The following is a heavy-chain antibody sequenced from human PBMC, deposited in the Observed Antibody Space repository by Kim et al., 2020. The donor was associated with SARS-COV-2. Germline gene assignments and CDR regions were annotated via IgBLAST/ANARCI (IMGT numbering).Heavy chain of an antibody. CDR3: ARDIRTSYYYYGMDV. D-gene: IGHD2-2*01. Sequence: GGSLRLSCAASGFTFSYYYMSWIRQAPGQGLEWVSYISSSSSYTNYADSVKGRFTISRDNAKNSLYLQMNSLRAEDTAVYYCARDIRTSYYYYGMDVWGQGTTVTVSS. V-gene: IGHV3-11*05. CDR1: GFTFSYYY. CDR2: ISSSSSYT. J-gene: IGHJ6*02.